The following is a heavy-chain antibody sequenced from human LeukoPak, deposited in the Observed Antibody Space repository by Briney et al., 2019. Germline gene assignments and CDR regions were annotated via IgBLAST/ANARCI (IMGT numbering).Heavy chain of an antibody. CDR2: ISYDGSNK. J-gene: IGHJ6*02. CDR3: ARLQFFYYGMDV. CDR1: GFSFSNYG. D-gene: IGHD4-11*01. Sequence: GGSLRLSYAASGFSFSNYGMTWVRQAPGKGLEWVAVISYDGSNKYYADSVKGRFTISRDNSKNTLYLQMNSLRAEDTAVYYCARLQFFYYGMDVWGQGTTVTVSS. V-gene: IGHV3-30*03.